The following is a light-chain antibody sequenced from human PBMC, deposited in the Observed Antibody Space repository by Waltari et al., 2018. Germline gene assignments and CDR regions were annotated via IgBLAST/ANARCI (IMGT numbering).Light chain of an antibody. V-gene: IGLV1-47*01. Sequence: QSVLTQPPSASGTPGPRLTSSGYGSNSNFGSNYVHGYHQLPGTAPKLLIYRNVQRPSGVPDRFSGSKSGTSTSLAISGLRSEDEADYYCAAWDDILSGWGFGGWTKLTVL. CDR1: NSNFGSNY. CDR3: AAWDDILSGWG. J-gene: IGLJ3*02. CDR2: RNV.